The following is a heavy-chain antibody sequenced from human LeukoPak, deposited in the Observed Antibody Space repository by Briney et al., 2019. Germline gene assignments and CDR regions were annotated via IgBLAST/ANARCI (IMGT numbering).Heavy chain of an antibody. CDR2: ISGSGGST. J-gene: IGHJ4*02. V-gene: IGHV3-23*01. CDR3: AKVYYYDSSGYPPPGNY. CDR1: GFTFSSYA. Sequence: GGSLRLSCAASGFTFSSYAMSWVRQAPGKGLEWVSAISGSGGSTYYADSVKGRFTISRDNSKNTLYLQMNGLRAEDTAVYYCAKVYYYDSSGYPPPGNYWGQGTLVTVSS. D-gene: IGHD3-22*01.